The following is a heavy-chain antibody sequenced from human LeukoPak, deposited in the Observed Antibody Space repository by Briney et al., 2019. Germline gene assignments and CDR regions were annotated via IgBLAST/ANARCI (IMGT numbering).Heavy chain of an antibody. CDR3: SSATFVM. CDR2: INIDSITI. J-gene: IGHJ4*02. V-gene: IGHV3-48*01. CDR1: GFPLSSYS. D-gene: IGHD2/OR15-2a*01. Sequence: PGGSLRLSYAASGFPLSSYSINWVRQAPGKGLEWVSYINIDSITINYADSVKGRFTIFRDNAKNSLYLQMTSMRAEDTASYYCSSATFVMWGQGTLVTVSS.